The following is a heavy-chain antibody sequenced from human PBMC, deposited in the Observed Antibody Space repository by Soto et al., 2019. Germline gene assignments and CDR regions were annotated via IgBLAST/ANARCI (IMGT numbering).Heavy chain of an antibody. D-gene: IGHD1-7*01. CDR3: ARVPTLELPFYYFDY. J-gene: IGHJ4*02. V-gene: IGHV1-69*13. Sequence: SVKVSCKASGGTFSSYAISWVRQAPGQGLEWMGGIIPIFGTANYAQKFQGRVTITADESTSTAYMELSSLRSEDTAVYYCARVPTLELPFYYFDYWGKGTLVTVSS. CDR2: IIPIFGTA. CDR1: GGTFSSYA.